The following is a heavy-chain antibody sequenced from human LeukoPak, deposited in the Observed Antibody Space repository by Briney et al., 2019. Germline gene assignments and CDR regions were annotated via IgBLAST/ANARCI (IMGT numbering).Heavy chain of an antibody. CDR3: ARDGGYCSSTSCYFDY. V-gene: IGHV4-61*02. CDR1: GGSISSGSYY. J-gene: IGHJ4*02. D-gene: IGHD2-2*01. Sequence: TSQTLSLTCTVSGGSISSGSYYWSWIRQPAGKGLEWIGRIYTSGSTNYNPSLKSRVTISVDTSKNQFSLKLSSVTAADTAVYYCARDGGYCSSTSCYFDYWGQGTLVTVSS. CDR2: IYTSGST.